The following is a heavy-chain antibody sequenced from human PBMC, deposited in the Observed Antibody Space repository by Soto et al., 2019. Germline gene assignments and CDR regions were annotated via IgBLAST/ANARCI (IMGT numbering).Heavy chain of an antibody. CDR2: IWYDGSKE. J-gene: IGHJ4*02. V-gene: IGHV3-33*01. CDR1: GFTFSNHG. D-gene: IGHD6-19*01. CDR3: ARDPYSSFDY. Sequence: QVQLVESGGGVVQPGRSLRLSCAASGFTFSNHGMHWVRQAPGKGLEWVAVIWYDGSKEYYADSVKGRFTISRDDSRNTLYLQINGLRAEDTAVYYCARDPYSSFDYWGQGTLVTVSA.